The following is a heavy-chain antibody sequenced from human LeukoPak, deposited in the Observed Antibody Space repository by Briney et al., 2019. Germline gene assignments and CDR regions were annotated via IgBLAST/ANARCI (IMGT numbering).Heavy chain of an antibody. CDR1: GGSISSGGYY. CDR3: ARHYRYYGDFDY. J-gene: IGHJ4*02. D-gene: IGHD4-17*01. V-gene: IGHV4-61*08. CDR2: IYYSGST. Sequence: SETLSLTCTVSGGSISSGGYYWSWIRQHPGKGLEWIGYIYYSGSTNYNPSLKSRVTISVDTSKNQFSLKLSSVTAADTAVYYCARHYRYYGDFDYWGQGTLVTVSS.